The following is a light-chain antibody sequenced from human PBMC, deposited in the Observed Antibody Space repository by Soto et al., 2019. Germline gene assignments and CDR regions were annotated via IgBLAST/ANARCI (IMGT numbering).Light chain of an antibody. CDR1: QSVSSSY. CDR2: GAS. CDR3: QQYGSSPPYT. V-gene: IGKV3-20*01. J-gene: IGKJ2*01. Sequence: EIVLTQSPGTLSLSPGERATLSCRASQSVSSSYLAWYQQKPGQAPRLLIYGASSRATGIPDRFSGSGSGTDFTLTISRLEPVDFAVDYCQQYGSSPPYTFGQGTKLEIK.